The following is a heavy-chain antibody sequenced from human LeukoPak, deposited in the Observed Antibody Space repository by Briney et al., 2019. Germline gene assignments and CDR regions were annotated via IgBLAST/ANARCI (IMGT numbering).Heavy chain of an antibody. D-gene: IGHD2-15*01. Sequence: PGGSLRLSCAASGFTFSSYAMSWVRQAPGKGLEWVSTISGSGSSTYYADSVKGRFTISRDNSKNTLYLQMNSLRAEDTAVYYCAKGRYCSGGSCYDDYWGQGTLVSVSS. CDR2: ISGSGSST. V-gene: IGHV3-23*01. CDR1: GFTFSSYA. CDR3: AKGRYCSGGSCYDDY. J-gene: IGHJ4*02.